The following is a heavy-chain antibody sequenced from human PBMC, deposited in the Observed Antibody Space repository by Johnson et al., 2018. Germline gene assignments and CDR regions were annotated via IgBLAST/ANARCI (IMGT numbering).Heavy chain of an antibody. CDR3: AKGVVVGLYFQH. Sequence: QVQLVQSGAEVKKPGSSVRVSCKASAGTSSRYAISWVRQAPGKGLEWMGGIVSTVGVEHYAQKFKGRVTIPADESTRTHYRELSSLRSEDTAVYYCAKGVVVGLYFQHLGQGTLVTRSS. J-gene: IGHJ1*01. V-gene: IGHV1-69*01. CDR1: AGTSSRYA. D-gene: IGHD2-21*01. CDR2: IVSTVGVE.